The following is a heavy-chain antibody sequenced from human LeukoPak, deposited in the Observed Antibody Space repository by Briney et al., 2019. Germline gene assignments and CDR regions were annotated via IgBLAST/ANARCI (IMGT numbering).Heavy chain of an antibody. CDR3: ARAKQQLGTFDY. J-gene: IGHJ4*02. V-gene: IGHV3-48*04. CDR2: ITSTSATI. CDR1: GFTFSSYS. D-gene: IGHD6-13*01. Sequence: GGSLRLSCATSGFTFSSYSMNWVRQAPGKGLEWVSYITSTSATIYYADSVKGRFTISRDNAKNSLYLQMNSLRAEDTALYHCARAKQQLGTFDYWGQGTLVTVSS.